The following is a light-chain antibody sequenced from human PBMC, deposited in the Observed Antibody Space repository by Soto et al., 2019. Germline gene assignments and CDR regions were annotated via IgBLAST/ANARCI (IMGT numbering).Light chain of an antibody. CDR2: DVT. V-gene: IGLV2-14*03. CDR1: SNDIGGYKY. J-gene: IGLJ2*01. Sequence: QSALTQPASVSGSPGQSITISCTGTSNDIGGYKYVSWYQQHPGKAPKLMIYDVTARPSGVSNRFSGSKSGNTASLTIAGLQPEDEDDYYCSSCTGSSTHVTFGGGTKLTVL. CDR3: SSCTGSSTHVT.